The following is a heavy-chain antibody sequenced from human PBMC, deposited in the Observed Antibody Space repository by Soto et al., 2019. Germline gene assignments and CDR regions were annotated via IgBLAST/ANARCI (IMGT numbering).Heavy chain of an antibody. CDR1: GFTFNVYA. D-gene: IGHD3-22*01. CDR2: ISGSGSTT. J-gene: IGHJ4*02. V-gene: IGHV3-23*01. CDR3: AASFYYDSSSYGPYYFDY. Sequence: GGSLRLSCAASGFTFNVYAMSWVRQAPGKGLECVSSISGSGSTTYYADSAKGRFTISRDNAKNKNTLYLQMDSLRAEDTAIYYCAASFYYDSSSYGPYYFDYWGRGTLVTVSS.